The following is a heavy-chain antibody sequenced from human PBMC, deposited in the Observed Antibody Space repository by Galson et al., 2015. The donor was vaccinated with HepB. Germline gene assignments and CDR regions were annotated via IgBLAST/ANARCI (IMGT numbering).Heavy chain of an antibody. D-gene: IGHD6-13*01. CDR2: INTNTGNP. V-gene: IGHV7-4-1*02. CDR3: ARVWLAAAGMLRPFDY. CDR1: GYTFTSYA. Sequence: SVKVSCKASGYTFTSYAMNWVRQAPGQGLEWMGWINTNTGNPTYAQGFTGRFVFSLDTSVSTAYLQISSLKAEDTAVYYCARVWLAAAGMLRPFDYWGQGTLVTVSS. J-gene: IGHJ4*02.